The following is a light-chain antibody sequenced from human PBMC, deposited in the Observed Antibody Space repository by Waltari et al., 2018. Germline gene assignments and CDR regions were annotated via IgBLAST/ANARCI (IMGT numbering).Light chain of an antibody. CDR3: QQYYDTPRT. CDR1: QSVLYSSNNKNY. J-gene: IGKJ1*01. CDR2: WAS. V-gene: IGKV4-1*01. Sequence: DFVMTQSPDSLAVSLGERATINCKSSQSVLYSSNNKNYLAWYQQKPGQPPRLLFSWASTRESWVPDRFSGSGSGTDFTLTISSLQAEDVAVYYCQQYYDTPRTFGQRTKVEI.